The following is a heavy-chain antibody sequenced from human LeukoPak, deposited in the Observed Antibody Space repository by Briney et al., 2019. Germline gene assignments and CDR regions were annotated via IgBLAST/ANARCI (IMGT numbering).Heavy chain of an antibody. V-gene: IGHV3-64D*06. D-gene: IGHD2-2*01. CDR3: VKDFCSSTSCYYFQH. Sequence: GGSLRLSCSASGFTLRNYAMHWVRQAPGKGLEYVSAISSNGGSTYYADSVKGRFTISRDNSKNTLFLQMSSLRAEDTAVYYCVKDFCSSTSCYYFQHWGQGTLVTVSS. CDR2: ISSNGGST. J-gene: IGHJ1*01. CDR1: GFTLRNYA.